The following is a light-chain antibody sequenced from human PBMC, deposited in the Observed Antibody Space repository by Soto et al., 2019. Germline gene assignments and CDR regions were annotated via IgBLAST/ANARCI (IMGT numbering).Light chain of an antibody. CDR1: QSGTSS. Sequence: EIVLTQSPATQSLSPGDRATLSCRASQSGTSSLAWFQQKPGQAPRLLIYDVSRRATAIPARFSGSGSGTDFTLTISSLEPEDFAVYYCQQRTTWPTFGGGTKVEIK. CDR3: QQRTTWPT. V-gene: IGKV3-11*01. J-gene: IGKJ4*01. CDR2: DVS.